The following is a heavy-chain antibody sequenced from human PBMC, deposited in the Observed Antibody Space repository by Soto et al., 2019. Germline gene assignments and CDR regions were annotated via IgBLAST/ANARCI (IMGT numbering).Heavy chain of an antibody. CDR1: GAYVSGDGSY. D-gene: IGHD6-19*01. J-gene: IGHJ4*02. CDR2: IHNSGST. Sequence: QVQLQESGPGLVKPSQTLSLTCLVSGAYVSGDGSYCSWIRQHPGKGLEFIGYIHNSGSTYSNPSLENRVAMSIDTSKNQFSLRLSSVTAADSAVYFCARDLGSEQWFFDNWGQGIQVTVSS. CDR3: ARDLGSEQWFFDN. V-gene: IGHV4-31*03.